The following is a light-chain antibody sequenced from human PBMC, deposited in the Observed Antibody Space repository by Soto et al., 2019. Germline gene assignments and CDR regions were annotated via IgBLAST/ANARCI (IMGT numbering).Light chain of an antibody. V-gene: IGLV1-40*01. CDR3: RSYDSSLSGWV. CDR2: GNS. CDR1: SSNIGAGYD. Sequence: QSVLTQPPSVSGAPGQRVTISCTGSSSNIGAGYDVHWYQQLPGTAPKLLIYGNSNRPSGVPDRFSGSKSGTSASLAITGLLPEDEADYYCRSYDSSLSGWVFGGGTKVTVL. J-gene: IGLJ3*02.